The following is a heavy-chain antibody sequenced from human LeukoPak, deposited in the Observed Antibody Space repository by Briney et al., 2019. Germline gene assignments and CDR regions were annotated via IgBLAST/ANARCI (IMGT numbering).Heavy chain of an antibody. D-gene: IGHD3-3*01. CDR3: VRLTLTGVAGRGWFDA. CDR1: GDSITDSGWS. V-gene: IGHV4-39*01. CDR2: IPFDENVADNEVP. J-gene: IGHJ6*04. Sequence: SGTLSPTCQVSGDSITDSGWSWGWVRQFPGKGLEWIGTIPFDENVADNEVPTYNPSLKRRGFISAEKSKNQLSLKVNSVTAADTASYYCVRLTLTGVAGRGWFDAWGKGTTVTVSS.